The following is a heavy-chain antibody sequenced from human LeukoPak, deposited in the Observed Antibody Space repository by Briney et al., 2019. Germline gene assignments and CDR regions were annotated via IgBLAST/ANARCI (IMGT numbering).Heavy chain of an antibody. CDR2: ITGAGGGT. J-gene: IGHJ3*01. V-gene: IGHV3-23*01. CDR3: GRDPNGDYLGAFDS. CDR1: GFTLSSFG. Sequence: PGGSLRLSCAASGFTLSSFGMTWVRLASGKRLEWVSSITGAGGGTLYADSVKGRVTISRDNSKNTLYLQMNSLRAEDTAIYYCGRDPNGDYLGAFDSWGPGTMVAVSS. D-gene: IGHD2-21*02.